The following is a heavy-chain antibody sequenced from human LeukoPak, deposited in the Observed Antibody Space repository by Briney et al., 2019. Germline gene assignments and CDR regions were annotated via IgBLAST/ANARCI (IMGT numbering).Heavy chain of an antibody. CDR2: INPSGGST. V-gene: IGHV1-46*01. J-gene: IGHJ6*03. Sequence: ASVKVSCKASGYTFTSYYMHWVRQAPGQGLEWMGIINPSGGSTSYAQKFQGRVTMTRDMSTSTVYMELSSLRSEDTAVYYCAKPSAHDYYGSGSTYYYYYMDVWGKGTTVTISS. D-gene: IGHD3-10*01. CDR1: GYTFTSYY. CDR3: AKPSAHDYYGSGSTYYYYYMDV.